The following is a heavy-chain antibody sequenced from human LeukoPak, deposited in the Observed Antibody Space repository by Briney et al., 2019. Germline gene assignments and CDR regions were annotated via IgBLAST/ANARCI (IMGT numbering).Heavy chain of an antibody. J-gene: IGHJ4*02. CDR3: ARGRDYYDTNYFDY. CDR2: ISSSSSYI. Sequence: PGGSLRLSCAASGFTFSSYSMNWVRQAPGKGLEWVSSISSSSSYIYYADSVKGRFTISRDNSKNTLYLQMNSLRAEDTAVYYCARGRDYYDTNYFDYWGQGTLVTVSS. D-gene: IGHD3-22*01. V-gene: IGHV3-21*01. CDR1: GFTFSSYS.